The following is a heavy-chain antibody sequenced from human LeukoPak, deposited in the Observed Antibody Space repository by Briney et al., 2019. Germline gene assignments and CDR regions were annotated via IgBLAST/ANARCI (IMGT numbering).Heavy chain of an antibody. CDR1: GSTFSSYG. J-gene: IGHJ4*02. CDR2: ISYDGSNK. Sequence: RGSLRLSCAASGSTFSSYGMHWVRQAPGKGLEWVAVISYDGSNKYYADSVKGRFTISRDNSKNTLYLQMNSLRAEDTAVYYCAKGQEYSSSDYYFDYWGQGTLVTVSS. V-gene: IGHV3-30*18. CDR3: AKGQEYSSSDYYFDY. D-gene: IGHD6-6*01.